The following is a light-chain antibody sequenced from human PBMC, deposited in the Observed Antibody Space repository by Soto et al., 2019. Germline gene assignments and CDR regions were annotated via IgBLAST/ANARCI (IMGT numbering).Light chain of an antibody. Sequence: EIVLTQSPGTLSLSPGERATLSCRASQSVSSSYLAWYQQKPGQAPRLLIYGASSRATGIPDRFSGSGSGTDFTLTISRLEPEDFAAYYCKQYGRSPQITFGQGTRLEIK. V-gene: IGKV3-20*01. CDR2: GAS. J-gene: IGKJ5*01. CDR1: QSVSSSY. CDR3: KQYGRSPQIT.